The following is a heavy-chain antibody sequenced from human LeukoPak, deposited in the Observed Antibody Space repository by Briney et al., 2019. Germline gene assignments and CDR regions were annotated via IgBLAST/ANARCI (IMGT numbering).Heavy chain of an antibody. CDR2: ISYDGSNK. CDR1: GFTVSSNY. Sequence: GGSLRLSCAASGFTVSSNYMSWVRQAPGKGLEWVAVISYDGSNKYYADSVKGRFTISRDNSKNTLYLQMNSLRAEDTAVYYCAKDEYRYWGQGTLVTVSS. CDR3: AKDEYRY. J-gene: IGHJ4*02. D-gene: IGHD2-2*01. V-gene: IGHV3-30*18.